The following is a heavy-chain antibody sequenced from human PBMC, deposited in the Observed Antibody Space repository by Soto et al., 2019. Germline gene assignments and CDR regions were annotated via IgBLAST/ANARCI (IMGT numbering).Heavy chain of an antibody. Sequence: PSETLSLTCTVSGGSISSGGYYWSWIRQPPGKGLEWIGYIYYSGSTFYNPSLKNRVTISLDTSKIQFSLKLSSVTAADTAVYYCVREGGDNCFEPWGQGTLVTVSS. CDR3: VREGGDNCFEP. J-gene: IGHJ5*02. V-gene: IGHV4-30-4*01. CDR2: IYYSGST. CDR1: GGSISSGGYY. D-gene: IGHD3-16*01.